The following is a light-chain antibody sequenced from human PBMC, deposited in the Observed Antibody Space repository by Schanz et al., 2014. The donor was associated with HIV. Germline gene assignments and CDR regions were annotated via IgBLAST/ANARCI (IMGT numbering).Light chain of an antibody. Sequence: QSALTQPASASGSPGQSVTISCTGTGTDVGGYNYVSWYQHHPGEAPKLMIYDVSDRPSGVSNRFSGSKSGNTASLSISGLQAEDEADYYCSSYTSSSTLFGGGTKLTVL. J-gene: IGLJ2*01. CDR2: DVS. V-gene: IGLV2-14*03. CDR3: SSYTSSSTL. CDR1: GTDVGGYNY.